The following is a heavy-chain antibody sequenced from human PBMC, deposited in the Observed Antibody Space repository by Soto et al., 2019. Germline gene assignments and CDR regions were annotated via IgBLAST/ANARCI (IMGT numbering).Heavy chain of an antibody. CDR3: ARPSDLYSNYVTWWY. D-gene: IGHD4-4*01. J-gene: IGHJ4*02. CDR2: INHSGST. CDR1: GGSFSGYY. Sequence: SETLSLTCAVYGGSFSGYYWSWIRQPPGKGLEWIGEINHSGSTNYNPSLKSRVTISVDTSKNQFSLKLSSVTAADTAMYYCARPSDLYSNYVTWWYWGQGTLVTVSS. V-gene: IGHV4-34*01.